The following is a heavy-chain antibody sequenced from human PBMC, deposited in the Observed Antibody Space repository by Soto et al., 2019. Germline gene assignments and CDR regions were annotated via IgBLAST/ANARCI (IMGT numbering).Heavy chain of an antibody. V-gene: IGHV4-34*01. Sequence: PSETLSLTCAVYGESFSGYYWSWIRQPPGKGLEWIGEIHDSGSTNYNPSLKSRLIISVDTSKNQFSLTLTSVTAADTAVYYCAREDSYGWSGESLDVWGQGTTVTVSS. CDR2: IHDSGST. D-gene: IGHD6-19*01. J-gene: IGHJ6*02. CDR1: GESFSGYY. CDR3: AREDSYGWSGESLDV.